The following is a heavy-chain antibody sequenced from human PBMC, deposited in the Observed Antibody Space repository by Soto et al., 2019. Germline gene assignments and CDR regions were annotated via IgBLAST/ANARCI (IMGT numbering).Heavy chain of an antibody. V-gene: IGHV3-33*01. CDR1: GFTFSSYG. CDR2: IWYDGSNK. J-gene: IGHJ4*02. CDR3: ARDSGWNDDIDY. Sequence: PGGSLRLSCAASGFTFSSYGMHWVRQAPGKGLEWVAVIWYDGSNKYYADSVKGRFTISRDNSKNTLYLQMNSLRAEDTAVYYCARDSGWNDDIDYWGQGTLVTVSS. D-gene: IGHD1-1*01.